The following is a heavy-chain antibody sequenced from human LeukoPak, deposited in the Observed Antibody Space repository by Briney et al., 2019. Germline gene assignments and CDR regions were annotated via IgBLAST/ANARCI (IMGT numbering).Heavy chain of an antibody. D-gene: IGHD6-19*01. V-gene: IGHV1-2*02. CDR1: GYTFTGYY. J-gene: IGHJ4*02. Sequence: ASVKDSCKDSGYTFTGYYIHGVRQAPGQGLEWVGWINPHSGDTNYAQNFQGRVTMTRDTSISTAYLELSRLRSDDTAVYYCARVLYSSGWYDGDYWGQGTLVTVSS. CDR2: INPHSGDT. CDR3: ARVLYSSGWYDGDY.